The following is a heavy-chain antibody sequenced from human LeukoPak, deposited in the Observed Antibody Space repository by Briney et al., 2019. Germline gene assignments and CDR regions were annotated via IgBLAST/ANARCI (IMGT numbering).Heavy chain of an antibody. Sequence: GGSLRLSCAASGFTFSSYGMNWVRQAPGKGLEWVSVIYSGGSTYYADSVKGRFTISRDNSRNTLYLQMNSLRPEDTTMYYCARDNGRRGKPGAFDIWGQGTMVTVSS. D-gene: IGHD2-8*01. J-gene: IGHJ3*02. V-gene: IGHV3-66*01. CDR3: ARDNGRRGKPGAFDI. CDR1: GFTFSSYG. CDR2: IYSGGST.